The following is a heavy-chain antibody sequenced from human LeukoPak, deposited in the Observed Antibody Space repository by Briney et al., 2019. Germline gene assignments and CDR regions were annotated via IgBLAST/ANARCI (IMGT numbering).Heavy chain of an antibody. CDR3: ARVPDCSSTSCYTFDY. CDR2: INPSGGST. CDR1: GYTFTIYY. Sequence: ASVTVSCKASGYTFTIYYMHWVRQAPGQGLEWMGIINPSGGSTSYAQKFQGRVTMTRDMSTSTVYMELSSLRSEDTAVYYCARVPDCSSTSCYTFDYWGQGTLVTVSS. J-gene: IGHJ4*02. D-gene: IGHD2-2*02. V-gene: IGHV1-46*01.